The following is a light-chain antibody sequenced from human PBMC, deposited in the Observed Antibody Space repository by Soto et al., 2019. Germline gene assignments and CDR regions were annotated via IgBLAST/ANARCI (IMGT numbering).Light chain of an antibody. J-gene: IGKJ4*01. CDR2: GAS. Sequence: LSCRAIQSISRYLAWYQQPPGQAPRLLIYGASSRATGIPDSLSGSASGTDFTLTISRLEPKDSAVQCGQQRSNWLTVGGGTKVDIK. CDR1: QSISRY. V-gene: IGKV3-11*01. CDR3: QQRSNWLT.